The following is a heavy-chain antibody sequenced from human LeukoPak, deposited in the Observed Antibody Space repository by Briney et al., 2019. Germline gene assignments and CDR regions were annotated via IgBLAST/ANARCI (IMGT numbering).Heavy chain of an antibody. J-gene: IGHJ4*02. D-gene: IGHD3-10*01. Sequence: GGSLRLSCAASGFTFGSYAMSWVRQAPGKGLEWVSAISGSGGSTYYADSVKGRFTISRDNSKNTLYLQMNSLRAEDTAVYYCAKDITMVRGVFDYWGQGTLVTVSS. CDR3: AKDITMVRGVFDY. CDR2: ISGSGGST. V-gene: IGHV3-23*01. CDR1: GFTFGSYA.